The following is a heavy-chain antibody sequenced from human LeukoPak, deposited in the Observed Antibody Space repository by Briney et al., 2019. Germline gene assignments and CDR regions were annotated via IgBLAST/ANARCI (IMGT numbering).Heavy chain of an antibody. D-gene: IGHD6-19*01. CDR1: GGSISTYY. J-gene: IGHJ4*02. CDR2: IYTSGST. Sequence: SETLSLTCTLSGGSISTYYWSWIRQPPGKGLEWIGRIYTSGSTNYNPSLKSRVTMSVDTSKNQFSLKLSSVTAADTAVYYCARSIAVAGKVNYFDYWGQGTLVTVSS. CDR3: ARSIAVAGKVNYFDY. V-gene: IGHV4-4*07.